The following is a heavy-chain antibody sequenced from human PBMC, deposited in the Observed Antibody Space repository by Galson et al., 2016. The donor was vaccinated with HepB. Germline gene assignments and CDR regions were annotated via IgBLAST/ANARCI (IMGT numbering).Heavy chain of an antibody. CDR1: GYTFSNYA. D-gene: IGHD2-2*01. V-gene: IGHV1-3*01. Sequence: SVKVSCKASGYTFSNYAIHWIRQAPGQRLEWMGWINADNDDKKYSSDSQARATISSDTSASTVHMELSSLRSEDTAVYYCARSSRAAMFAYFDFWGQGTLVTVSS. CDR3: ARSSRAAMFAYFDF. CDR2: INADNDDK. J-gene: IGHJ4*02.